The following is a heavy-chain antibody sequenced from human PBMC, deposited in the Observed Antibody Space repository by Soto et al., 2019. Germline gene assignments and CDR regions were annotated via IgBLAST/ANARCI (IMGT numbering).Heavy chain of an antibody. V-gene: IGHV5-51*01. CDR1: GYSFTSYW. CDR2: IYPGDSDT. Sequence: GESLKISCKGSGYSFTSYWIGWVRQMPGKGLEWMGIIYPGDSDTRYSPSFQGQVTISADKSISTAYLQWSSLKASDTAMYYCARQLNVGDGYRNGGDAFAIWARGTIVPVSS. D-gene: IGHD3-16*01. CDR3: ARQLNVGDGYRNGGDAFAI. J-gene: IGHJ3*02.